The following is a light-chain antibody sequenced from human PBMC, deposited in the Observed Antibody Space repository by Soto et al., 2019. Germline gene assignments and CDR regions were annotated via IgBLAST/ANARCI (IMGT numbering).Light chain of an antibody. J-gene: IGKJ1*01. V-gene: IGKV3-15*01. CDR1: QSVSGK. CDR2: DAS. CDR3: QQYTDSRT. Sequence: EVLMTQSPATLSVSPGERATLSCRASQSVSGKLAWYQQKPGQAPRLLIYDASTRATGIPARFSGSGSGTDFTLTISRLEPEDFAVYYCQQYTDSRTFGQGTKVDIK.